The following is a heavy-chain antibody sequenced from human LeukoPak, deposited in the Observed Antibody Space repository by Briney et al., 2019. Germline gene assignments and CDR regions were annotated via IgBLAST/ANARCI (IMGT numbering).Heavy chain of an antibody. CDR2: IYSDGSGT. J-gene: IGHJ3*01. V-gene: IGHV3-74*01. Sequence: PGGSLRLSCAASGFTLSSYWMNWVRQAPGKGLVWVSRIYSDGSGTSYAESVKGRFTISRDNAKNTLFLQMNSLTAEDTAVYYCATDRAHAFDLWGQGTMVTVS. CDR1: GFTLSSYW. CDR3: ATDRAHAFDL.